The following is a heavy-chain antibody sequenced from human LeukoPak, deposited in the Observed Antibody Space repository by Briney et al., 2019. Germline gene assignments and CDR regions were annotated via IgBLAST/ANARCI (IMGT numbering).Heavy chain of an antibody. D-gene: IGHD6-13*01. Sequence: PSETLSLTCTVSGGSISSYYWSWIRQPAGKGLEWIGRIYTSGSTNYNPSLKSRVTMSVDTSKNQSSLMVNSVTAADTAVYYCARESRRIAAAGPSYYMDVWGRGTTVTVSS. CDR2: IYTSGST. V-gene: IGHV4-4*07. CDR1: GGSISSYY. CDR3: ARESRRIAAAGPSYYMDV. J-gene: IGHJ6*03.